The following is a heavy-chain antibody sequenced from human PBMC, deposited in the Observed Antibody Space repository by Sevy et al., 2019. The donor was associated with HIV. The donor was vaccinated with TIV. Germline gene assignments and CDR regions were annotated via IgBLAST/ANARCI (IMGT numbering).Heavy chain of an antibody. D-gene: IGHD3-3*01. V-gene: IGHV1-69*13. Sequence: ASVKVSCKASGGTFSSYAISWVRQAPGQGLEWMGGIIPIFGTANYAQKFQGRVTITADESKSTAYMELSSLRSEDTAVYYCARASSDFWSGYPYYYGMDVWGQGTTVTVSS. CDR2: IIPIFGTA. CDR1: GGTFSSYA. CDR3: ARASSDFWSGYPYYYGMDV. J-gene: IGHJ6*02.